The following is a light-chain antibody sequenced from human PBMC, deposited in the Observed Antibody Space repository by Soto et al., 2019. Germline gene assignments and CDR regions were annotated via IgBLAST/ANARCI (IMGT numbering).Light chain of an antibody. CDR1: QNITNN. Sequence: DIQMTEAPSSRSESIGGRVTITCQASQNITNNLSWYQQKPGKAPNLLIYHASKLAKGVTSRFSESGSGTDFSFIITSLQREDLATYYCQQYYGLPPLTFGQGTRLEIK. J-gene: IGKJ5*01. CDR2: HAS. V-gene: IGKV1-33*01. CDR3: QQYYGLPPLT.